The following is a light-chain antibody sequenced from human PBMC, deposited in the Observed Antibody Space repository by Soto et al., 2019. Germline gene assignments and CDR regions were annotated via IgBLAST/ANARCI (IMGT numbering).Light chain of an antibody. CDR2: YAS. J-gene: IGKJ4*01. CDR3: QQYNSYSLT. CDR1: QSISGR. Sequence: DILMTQSPSTLSASVGDRVTITCRASQSISGRLAWYLQKPGKAPTLLISYASNLESGVPSRFSGSGSGTEFTLTISSLQPDDFATYYCQQYNSYSLTFGGGTRVEIK. V-gene: IGKV1-5*01.